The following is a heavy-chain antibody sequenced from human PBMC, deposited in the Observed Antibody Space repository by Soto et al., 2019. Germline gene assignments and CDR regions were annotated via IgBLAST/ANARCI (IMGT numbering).Heavy chain of an antibody. CDR1: GFTFDDYA. CDR3: AKDPYGDYVFRYFDL. Sequence: EVQLVESGGGLVQPGRSLRLSCAASGFTFDDYAMHWVRQAPGKGLEWVSGINWNSGSKGYADSVKGRFSISRDNAKNSLYLQMNSLRPEDTALYYCAKDPYGDYVFRYFDLWGRGTLVTVSS. V-gene: IGHV3-9*01. J-gene: IGHJ2*01. D-gene: IGHD4-17*01. CDR2: INWNSGSK.